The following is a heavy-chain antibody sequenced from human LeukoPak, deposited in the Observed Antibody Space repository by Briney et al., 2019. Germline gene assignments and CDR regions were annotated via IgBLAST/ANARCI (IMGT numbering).Heavy chain of an antibody. J-gene: IGHJ4*01. V-gene: IGHV4-59*01. Sequence: SETLSLTCTVSGGSIGSYYWNWIRQAPGKGLEWIGYIHYSGSTNHNSSLKSRVTISVDTSKNQYSLKLSSVTAADTAVYYCARDGVAGGFDYWGHGTLVTVSS. CDR2: IHYSGST. CDR1: GGSIGSYY. D-gene: IGHD6-19*01. CDR3: ARDGVAGGFDY.